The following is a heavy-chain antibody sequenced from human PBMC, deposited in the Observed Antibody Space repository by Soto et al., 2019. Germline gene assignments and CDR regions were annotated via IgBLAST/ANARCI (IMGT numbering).Heavy chain of an antibody. CDR2: ISWNSDSI. V-gene: IGHV3-9*01. D-gene: IGHD2-8*01. CDR3: AKANGVYNWFDP. Sequence: PGGSLRLSCAASRFTFDDYAMHWVRQAPGKGLEWVSGISWNSDSIDYADSVKGRFTISRDSAKNSVFLQMNSLRAEDTALYYCAKANGVYNWFDPWGQGTLVTVSS. CDR1: RFTFDDYA. J-gene: IGHJ5*02.